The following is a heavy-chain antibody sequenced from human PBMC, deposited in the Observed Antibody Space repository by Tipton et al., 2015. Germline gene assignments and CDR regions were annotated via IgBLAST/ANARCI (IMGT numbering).Heavy chain of an antibody. D-gene: IGHD3-22*01. CDR2: ITGSGDKT. V-gene: IGHV3-23*01. CDR3: ASHYDSSGYFIFDF. Sequence: SLRLSCEASGFTFSTYAMSWVRQAPGKGLEWLSGITGSGDKTYYTDSVKGRFTISRDNSKNTLDLQMNSLRAEDTAVYFCASHYDSSGYFIFDFWGQGTMVTVSS. J-gene: IGHJ3*01. CDR1: GFTFSTYA.